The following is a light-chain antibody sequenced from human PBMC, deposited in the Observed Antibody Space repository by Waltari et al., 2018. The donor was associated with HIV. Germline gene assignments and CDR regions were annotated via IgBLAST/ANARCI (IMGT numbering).Light chain of an antibody. CDR2: GAS. CDR1: QSVSSNS. Sequence: EIVLTQSPGTLSLSPGGRATLSCRASQSVSSNSLAWYQHKPGQAPRLLIYGASTRATGVSDRFSGSGSGADFTLIISRMQPEDLAVYYCQQYGSSPGTFGQGTKVEIK. J-gene: IGKJ1*01. V-gene: IGKV3-20*01. CDR3: QQYGSSPGT.